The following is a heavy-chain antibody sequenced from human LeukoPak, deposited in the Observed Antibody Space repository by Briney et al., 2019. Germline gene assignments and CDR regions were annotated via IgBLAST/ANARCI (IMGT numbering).Heavy chain of an antibody. CDR1: GYSISSGYY. CDR3: ARFGGLIH. D-gene: IGHD2-15*01. V-gene: IGHV4-38-2*01. CDR2: IYHSGST. J-gene: IGHJ4*02. Sequence: SETLSLTCAVSGYSISSGYYWGWIRQPPGKGLKWTGSIYHSGSTYYNPSLKSRVTISVDTSKNQFSLKLSSVTAADTAVYYCARFGGLIHWGQGTLVTVSS.